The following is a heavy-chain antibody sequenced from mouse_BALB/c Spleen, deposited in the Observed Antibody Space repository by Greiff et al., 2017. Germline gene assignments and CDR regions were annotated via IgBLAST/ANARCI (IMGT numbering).Heavy chain of an antibody. Sequence: DVQLVESGPGLVKPSQSLSLTCTVTGYSITSDYAWHWIRQFPGNKLEWMGYISYSGSTSYNPSLKSRISITRDTSKNQFFLQLNSVTTEDTATYYCAANSLLRLPVAYWGQGTLVTVAA. CDR1: GYSITSDYA. CDR3: AANSLLRLPVAY. V-gene: IGHV3-2*02. D-gene: IGHD1-2*01. CDR2: ISYSGST. J-gene: IGHJ3*01.